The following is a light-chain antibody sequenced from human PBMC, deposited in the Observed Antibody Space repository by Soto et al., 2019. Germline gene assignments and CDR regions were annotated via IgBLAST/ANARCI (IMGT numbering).Light chain of an antibody. J-gene: IGLJ3*02. CDR2: RDS. CDR3: QVWDSSTARV. CDR1: NIGSKN. Sequence: SSELTQPLSVSVALGQTARITWGGNNIGSKNVHWYQQKPGQAPVLVIYRDSNRPSGIPERFSGSNSGNTASLTIRRAQAGDEADYYCQVWDSSTARVFCRGTTVTVL. V-gene: IGLV3-9*01.